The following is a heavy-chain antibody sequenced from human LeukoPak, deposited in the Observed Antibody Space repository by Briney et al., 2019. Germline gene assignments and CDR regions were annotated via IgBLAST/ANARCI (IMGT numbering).Heavy chain of an antibody. D-gene: IGHD3-22*01. J-gene: IGHJ4*02. CDR2: ISGDGGST. CDR3: AKGSYYYDSSGYTDY. Sequence: GGSLRLSCAASGFTFDDYAMHWVRQAPGKGLEWVSLISGDGGSTYYADSVKGRFTISRDNSKNSLYLQMNSLRTEDTALYCCAKGSYYYDSSGYTDYWGQGTLVTVSS. V-gene: IGHV3-43*02. CDR1: GFTFDDYA.